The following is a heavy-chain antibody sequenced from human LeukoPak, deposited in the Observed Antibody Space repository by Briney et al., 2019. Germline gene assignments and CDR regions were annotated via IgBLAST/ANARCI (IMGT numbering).Heavy chain of an antibody. J-gene: IGHJ6*02. CDR2: ISSGSSYM. V-gene: IGHV3-21*01. Sequence: GGSLRLSCEASGFTFSSYTIHWVRQAPGKGLEWVSTISSGSSYMYYADSVKGRFTISRDNAKNSLFLQMNSLRVEDTAVYYCARGLRDIPGADHYFYYGMEVWGQGTTVTVSS. D-gene: IGHD2-15*01. CDR3: ARGLRDIPGADHYFYYGMEV. CDR1: GFTFSSYT.